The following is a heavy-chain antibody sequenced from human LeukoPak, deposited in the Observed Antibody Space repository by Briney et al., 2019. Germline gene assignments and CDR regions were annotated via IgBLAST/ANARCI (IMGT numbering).Heavy chain of an antibody. D-gene: IGHD2-21*01. CDR2: ISAYNGNT. Sequence: ASVKVSCKAFGYTFTSYGISWVRQAPGQGLEWMGWISAYNGNTNYAQKLQGRVTMTTDTSTSTASMELRSLRSDDTAVYYCARSVLLRGWFDPWGQGTLATVSS. J-gene: IGHJ5*02. V-gene: IGHV1-18*01. CDR3: ARSVLLRGWFDP. CDR1: GYTFTSYG.